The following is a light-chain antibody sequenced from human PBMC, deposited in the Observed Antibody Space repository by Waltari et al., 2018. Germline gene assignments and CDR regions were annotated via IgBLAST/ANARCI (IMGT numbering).Light chain of an antibody. CDR2: KVS. V-gene: IGKV2-30*02. J-gene: IGKJ1*01. CDR3: MQTTHSPRT. Sequence: DVVMTQSPLSLSVSLGQPASISCRSSQSLVHSDGNTYLHWFQQRPGQSPRRLICKVSRRESGVPDRVSGSGSVTDFTLKISRVEAEDVGVYYCMQTTHSPRTFGQGTKVEI. CDR1: QSLVHSDGNTY.